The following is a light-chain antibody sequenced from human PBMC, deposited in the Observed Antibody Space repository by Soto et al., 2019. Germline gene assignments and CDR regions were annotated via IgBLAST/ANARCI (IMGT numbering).Light chain of an antibody. CDR1: SSNIGADYD. CDR2: GND. Sequence: QSVLTQPPSVSGAPGQRVTISCTGSSSNIGADYDVNWYQQFPGTVPKLLIYGNDNRPSGVPDRFSGSKSDTSASLAVTGLQAEDEADYYCQSYDSGLSAVLFGGGTKLTVL. CDR3: QSYDSGLSAVL. J-gene: IGLJ2*01. V-gene: IGLV1-40*01.